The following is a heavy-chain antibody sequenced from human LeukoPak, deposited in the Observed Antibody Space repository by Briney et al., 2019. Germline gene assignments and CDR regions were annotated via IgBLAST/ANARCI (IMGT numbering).Heavy chain of an antibody. CDR3: AGLYGSGSYYDDY. CDR1: GGSISSGGYS. CDR2: IYHSGST. V-gene: IGHV4-30-2*01. Sequence: SQTLSLTCAVSGGSISSGGYSWSWIRRPPGKGLEWIGYIYHSGSTYYNPSLKSRVTISVDRSKNQFSLKLSSVTAADTAVYYCAGLYGSGSYYDDYWGQGTLVTVSS. J-gene: IGHJ4*02. D-gene: IGHD3-10*01.